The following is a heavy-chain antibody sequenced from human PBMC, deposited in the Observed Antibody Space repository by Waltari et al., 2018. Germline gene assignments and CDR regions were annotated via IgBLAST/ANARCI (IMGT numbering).Heavy chain of an antibody. V-gene: IGHV1-2*02. J-gene: IGHJ5*02. CDR2: INPNSGGT. CDR1: GYTFTGYY. D-gene: IGHD6-19*01. CDR3: AGFGSSGWNNWFDP. Sequence: QVQLVQSGAEVKKPGASVKVSCKASGYTFTGYYIHWVRQAPGQGLEWSGWINPNSGGTNYAQKFQGRVTLPRDTSISTAYMDLSSLRSDGTAVYYCAGFGSSGWNNWFDPWGQGTPVTVSS.